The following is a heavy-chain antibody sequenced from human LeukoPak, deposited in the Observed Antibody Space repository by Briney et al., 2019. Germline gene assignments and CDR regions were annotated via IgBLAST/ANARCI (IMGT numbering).Heavy chain of an antibody. J-gene: IGHJ4*02. CDR2: ISAYNGNT. V-gene: IGHV1-18*01. CDR3: ARGPAFYSGSYQVPFDY. CDR1: GYTFTGYG. D-gene: IGHD1-26*01. Sequence: ASVKVSCKASGYTFTGYGISWVRQAPGQGLEWMGWISAYNGNTNYAQKLQGRVTMTTDTSTSTAYMELRSLRSDDTAVYYCARGPAFYSGSYQVPFDYWAREPWSPSPQ.